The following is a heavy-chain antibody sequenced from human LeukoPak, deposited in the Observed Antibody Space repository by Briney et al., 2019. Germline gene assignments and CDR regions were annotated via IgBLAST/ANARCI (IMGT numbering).Heavy chain of an antibody. D-gene: IGHD3-22*01. Sequence: GGSLRLSCAAYGFTFSSYAMSWVRQAPGKGLEWVSAISGSGGSTYYADSVKGRFTISRDNSKNTLYLQMNSLRAEDTAVYYCAKGDYYDSSGYYLLDHYYYYGMDVWGQGTTVTVSS. CDR3: AKGDYYDSSGYYLLDHYYYYGMDV. V-gene: IGHV3-23*01. CDR2: ISGSGGST. J-gene: IGHJ6*02. CDR1: GFTFSSYA.